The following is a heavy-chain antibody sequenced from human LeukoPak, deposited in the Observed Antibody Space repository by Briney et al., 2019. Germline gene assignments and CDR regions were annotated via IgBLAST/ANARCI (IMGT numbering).Heavy chain of an antibody. V-gene: IGHV1-24*01. CDR1: GYTLTELS. Sequence: AASVKVSCKVSGYTLTELSMHWVRQAPGKGLEWMGGFDPEGGETIYAQKFQGRVTMTEDTSTDTAYMELSSLRSEDTAVYYCATSITILIGHYYGMDVWGQGTTVTVSS. CDR2: FDPEGGET. CDR3: ATSITILIGHYYGMDV. D-gene: IGHD3-3*01. J-gene: IGHJ6*02.